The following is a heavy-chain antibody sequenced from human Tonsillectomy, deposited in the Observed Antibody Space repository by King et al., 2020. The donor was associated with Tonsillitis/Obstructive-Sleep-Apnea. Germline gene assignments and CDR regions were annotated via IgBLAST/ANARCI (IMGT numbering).Heavy chain of an antibody. CDR1: GFTFSNCA. CDR2: IIVSGVST. V-gene: IGHV3-23*04. J-gene: IGHJ3*02. D-gene: IGHD6-13*01. Sequence: VQLVESGGGLVQPGGSLRLSCPASGFTFSNCAMNWVRQPPGKGLEWVSGIIVSGVSTYYADSVKGKFTNSRDNSKNTLYLQMNSLRAEDTAVNYCAKALGETSRWYDAFDICGQGTMVTVSS. CDR3: AKALGETSRWYDAFDI.